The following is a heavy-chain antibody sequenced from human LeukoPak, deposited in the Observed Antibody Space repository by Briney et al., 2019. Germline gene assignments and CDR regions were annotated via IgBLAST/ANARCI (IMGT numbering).Heavy chain of an antibody. V-gene: IGHV3-20*04. Sequence: PGGSLRLSCAASGFTFDDYGMSWVRQAPGKGLEWVSGINWNGGSTGYADSVKGRFTISRDNAKNSLYLQMNSLRAEDTAVYYCARVFWETVNTGYYSDFWGPGTLVTVSS. CDR2: INWNGGST. CDR1: GFTFDDYG. J-gene: IGHJ4*02. CDR3: ARVFWETVNTGYYSDF. D-gene: IGHD3-22*01.